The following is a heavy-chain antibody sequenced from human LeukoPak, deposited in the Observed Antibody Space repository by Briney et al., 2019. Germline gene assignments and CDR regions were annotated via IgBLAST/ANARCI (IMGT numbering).Heavy chain of an antibody. CDR1: GGSISSYY. D-gene: IGHD3/OR15-3a*01. Sequence: SETLSLTCTVSGGSISSYYWSWIRQPPGKGLEWIGYIYYSGSTNYNPSLKSRVTISADTSKNQFSLKLSSVTAADTAVYYCARTNLWAGFRFDPWGQGTLVTVSS. J-gene: IGHJ5*02. V-gene: IGHV4-59*01. CDR2: IYYSGST. CDR3: ARTNLWAGFRFDP.